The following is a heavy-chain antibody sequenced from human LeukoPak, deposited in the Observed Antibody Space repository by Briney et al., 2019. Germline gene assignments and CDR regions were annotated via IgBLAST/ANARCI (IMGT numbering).Heavy chain of an antibody. J-gene: IGHJ6*03. CDR3: ARHARGSGSYSYYYYYMDV. CDR1: GYSFTSYW. CDR2: IYPGDSDT. V-gene: IGHV5-51*01. D-gene: IGHD3-10*01. Sequence: PGESLKISCKGSGYSFTSYWIGWVRQMPGKGLEWMGIIYPGDSDTRYSPSFQGQVTISADKSISTAYLQWSGLKASDTAMYYCARHARGSGSYSYYYYYMDVWGKGTTVTVSS.